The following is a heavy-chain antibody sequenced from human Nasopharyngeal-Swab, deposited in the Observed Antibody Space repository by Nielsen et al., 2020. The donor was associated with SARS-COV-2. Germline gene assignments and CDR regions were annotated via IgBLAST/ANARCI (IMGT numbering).Heavy chain of an antibody. D-gene: IGHD4-17*01. CDR3: AKFVTVTIIYYYYYGMDV. Sequence: GGSLRLSCVASGFTFSDYYMAWIRQAPGKGLEWVSYISTSGTTTDSADSVKGRFTISRDNSKNTLYLQMNSLRAEDTAVYYCAKFVTVTIIYYYYYGMDVWGQGTTVTVSS. CDR1: GFTFSDYY. CDR2: ISTSGTTT. J-gene: IGHJ6*02. V-gene: IGHV3-11*01.